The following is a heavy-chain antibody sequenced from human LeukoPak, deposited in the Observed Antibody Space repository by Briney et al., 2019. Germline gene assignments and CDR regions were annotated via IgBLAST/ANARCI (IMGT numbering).Heavy chain of an antibody. J-gene: IGHJ4*02. D-gene: IGHD3-9*01. V-gene: IGHV4-39*01. CDR1: GGSISSSSYY. CDR2: MYYSGST. Sequence: SETLSLTCTVSGGSISSSSYYWGWIRQPPGKGLEWIGSMYYSGSTYYNPSLKSRVTISVDTSKNQFSLKLSSVTAADTAMYYCAIAEILTGPIDYWGQGTLVTVSS. CDR3: AIAEILTGPIDY.